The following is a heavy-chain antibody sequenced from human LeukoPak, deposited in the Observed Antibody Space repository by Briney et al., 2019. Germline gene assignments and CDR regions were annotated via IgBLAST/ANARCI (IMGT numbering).Heavy chain of an antibody. CDR3: ARDRWELRWFDP. CDR2: INHSGST. Sequence: SETLSLTCAVYGGSFSGYYWSWIRQPPGKGLEWIGEINHSGSTNYNPSLKSRVTISVDTSKNQFSLKLSSVTAADTAVYYCARDRWELRWFDPWGQGTLVTVSS. D-gene: IGHD1-26*01. V-gene: IGHV4-34*01. CDR1: GGSFSGYY. J-gene: IGHJ5*02.